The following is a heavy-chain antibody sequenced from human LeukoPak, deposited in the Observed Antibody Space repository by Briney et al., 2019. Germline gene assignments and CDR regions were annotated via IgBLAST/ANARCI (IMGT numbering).Heavy chain of an antibody. CDR3: ATNKDWAEAD. Sequence: SETLSLTCSVSDGSIRTYYWSWIRQSPGQGLEWVGNIYYRGDINYNPSLKSRVIISIDTSKNQFSLKVTSLTAADTAVYYCATNKDWAEADWGQGTLVVVSS. V-gene: IGHV4-59*03. CDR1: DGSIRTYY. J-gene: IGHJ4*02. CDR2: IYYRGDI. D-gene: IGHD3/OR15-3a*01.